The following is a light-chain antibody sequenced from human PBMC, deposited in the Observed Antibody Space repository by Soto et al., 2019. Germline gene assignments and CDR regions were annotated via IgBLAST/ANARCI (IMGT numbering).Light chain of an antibody. CDR3: QQSYTTPLT. V-gene: IGKV1-39*01. CDR1: QSVSGY. J-gene: IGKJ5*01. CDR2: ATS. Sequence: GDRVTITCRASQSVSGYLXXYXXKXGXXXKXXXYATSTLQSGVPSRFSGSGSGTDFTLTISSLQPEDLATYYCQQSYTTPLTFGQGTRLEI.